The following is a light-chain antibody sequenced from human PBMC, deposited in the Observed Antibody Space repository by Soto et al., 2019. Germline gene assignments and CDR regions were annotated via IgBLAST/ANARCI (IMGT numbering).Light chain of an antibody. CDR2: DVN. Sequence: QSALTQPASVSGSPGQSITISCTRTSSDVGGYNYVSWYQQHPGKAPKLMIYDVNDRPSGVSHRFSGSKSGNTASLSISGLQAEDEADYYCSSYTSSTTDVFGTGTKVTVL. CDR3: SSYTSSTTDV. J-gene: IGLJ1*01. CDR1: SSDVGGYNY. V-gene: IGLV2-14*03.